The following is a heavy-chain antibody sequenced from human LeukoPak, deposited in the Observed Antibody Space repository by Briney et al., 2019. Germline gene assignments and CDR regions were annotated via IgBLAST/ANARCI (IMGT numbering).Heavy chain of an antibody. CDR1: GFTFSSYA. CDR2: ISYDGSNK. Sequence: PGRSLRLSCAASGFTFSSYAMHWVRQAPGKGLEWVAVISYDGSNKYYADSVKGRFTISRDNSKNTLYLQMNSLRAEDTAVYYCASQYSSSNPFDYWGQGTLVTVSS. D-gene: IGHD6-13*01. J-gene: IGHJ4*02. CDR3: ASQYSSSNPFDY. V-gene: IGHV3-30-3*01.